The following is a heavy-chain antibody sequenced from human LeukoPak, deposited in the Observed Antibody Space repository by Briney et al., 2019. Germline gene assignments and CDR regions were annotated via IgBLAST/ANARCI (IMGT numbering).Heavy chain of an antibody. J-gene: IGHJ4*02. Sequence: PSQTLSLTCTVSGGSISSGGYYWSWIRQHPGKGLEWIGYIYYSGSTYYNPSLKSRVTISVDTSKNQFSLKLSSVTAADTAVYYCARGVAAAGLSHYFDYWGQGTLVTVSS. CDR2: IYYSGST. V-gene: IGHV4-31*03. CDR3: ARGVAAAGLSHYFDY. CDR1: GGSISSGGYY. D-gene: IGHD6-13*01.